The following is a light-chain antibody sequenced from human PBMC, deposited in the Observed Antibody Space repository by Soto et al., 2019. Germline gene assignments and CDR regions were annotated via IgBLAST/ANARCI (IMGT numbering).Light chain of an antibody. CDR3: RSYAGNSLWV. CDR2: DVI. J-gene: IGLJ3*02. CDR1: SSDVGGSNL. V-gene: IGLV2-11*01. Sequence: QSALTQPRSVSGSPGQSVTISCTGTSSDVGGSNLVSWYQQHAGRAPKLVIYDVIKRPSGVPDRFSGSKSGNTDSLTISGLQVEDAADYYRRSYAGNSLWVFGRGTHLPVL.